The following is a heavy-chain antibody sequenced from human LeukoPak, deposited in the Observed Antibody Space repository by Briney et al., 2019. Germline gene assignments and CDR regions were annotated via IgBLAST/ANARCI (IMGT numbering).Heavy chain of an antibody. D-gene: IGHD3-9*01. J-gene: IGHJ4*02. Sequence: GESLKISCKGSGYTFDTYWIGWVRQMPGKGLEWMGNIDPSDSETRHSPSFQGQVTISVDKPISTAYLQWNSLKASDTAMYYCARLNDILTGPFDYWGQGTLVTVSS. CDR3: ARLNDILTGPFDY. V-gene: IGHV5-51*01. CDR2: IDPSDSET. CDR1: GYTFDTYW.